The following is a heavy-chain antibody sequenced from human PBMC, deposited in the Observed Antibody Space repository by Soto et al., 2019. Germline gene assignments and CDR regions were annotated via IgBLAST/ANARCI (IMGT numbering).Heavy chain of an antibody. V-gene: IGHV4-31*03. CDR2: IYYSGST. D-gene: IGHD3-3*01. Sequence: SETLSLTCTVSGGSISSGGYYWSWIRQHPGKGLEWIGYIYYSGSTYYNPSLKSRVTISVDTSKNQFSLKLSSVTAADTAVYYCARVYDFWSGYYESGVDAFDIWGQGTMVTVSS. J-gene: IGHJ3*02. CDR1: GGSISSGGYY. CDR3: ARVYDFWSGYYESGVDAFDI.